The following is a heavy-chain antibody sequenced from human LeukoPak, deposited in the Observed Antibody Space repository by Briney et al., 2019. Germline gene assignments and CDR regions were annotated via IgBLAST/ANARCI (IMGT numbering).Heavy chain of an antibody. CDR1: GYTFTSYG. D-gene: IGHD3-3*01. CDR2: ISAYNGNT. Sequence: ASVKVSCKASGYTFTSYGISWVRQAPGQGLEWMGWISAYNGNTNYAQKLQGRVTMTTDTSTSTAYMELRSLRSDDTAAYYCARGAAVLRFLEWVPESGLFDYWGQGTLVTVSS. CDR3: ARGAAVLRFLEWVPESGLFDY. V-gene: IGHV1-18*01. J-gene: IGHJ4*02.